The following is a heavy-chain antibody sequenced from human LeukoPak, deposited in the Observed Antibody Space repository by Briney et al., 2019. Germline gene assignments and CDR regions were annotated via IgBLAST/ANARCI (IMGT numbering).Heavy chain of an antibody. V-gene: IGHV3-48*03. J-gene: IGHJ4*02. CDR3: ARDWDSGYDTYYFDY. CDR1: GFTFRTYE. Sequence: GGSLRLSCAASGFTFRTYEMNWVRQAPGMGLEWVSYVSSSGSTKYYADSVEGRFTISRDNAKNSLFLQMNSLRAEDTAVYYCARDWDSGYDTYYFDYWGQGTLVTVSP. D-gene: IGHD5-12*01. CDR2: VSSSGSTK.